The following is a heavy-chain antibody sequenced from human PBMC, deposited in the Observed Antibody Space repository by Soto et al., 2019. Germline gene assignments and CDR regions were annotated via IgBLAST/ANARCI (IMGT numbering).Heavy chain of an antibody. J-gene: IGHJ4*02. CDR2: ITYDGSNK. Sequence: QVQLVESGGGVVQPGRSLRLSCAASGFTFSSYGMHWVRQAPGKGLEWVAVITYDGSNKYYADSVKGRFTISRDNSKNTLYLQMNSLRAEDTAVYYCANGRDGGIAAPFDYWGQGTLVTVSS. CDR1: GFTFSSYG. CDR3: ANGRDGGIAAPFDY. V-gene: IGHV3-30*18. D-gene: IGHD6-13*01.